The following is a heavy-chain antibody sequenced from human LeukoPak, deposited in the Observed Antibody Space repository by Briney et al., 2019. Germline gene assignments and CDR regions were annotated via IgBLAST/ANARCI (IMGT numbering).Heavy chain of an antibody. CDR2: ISYDGRNK. CDR1: GFTFSSDG. CDR3: ASHWAQQVVSDY. V-gene: IGHV3-30*03. D-gene: IGHD6-13*01. Sequence: GGSLRLSCAASGFTFSSDGMHWVRQAPGKGLEWVAVISYDGRNKYYVDSVKGRFTVSRDNSKNTLYLQMNSLRAEDTAVYYCASHWAQQVVSDYWGQGTLVTVSS. J-gene: IGHJ4*02.